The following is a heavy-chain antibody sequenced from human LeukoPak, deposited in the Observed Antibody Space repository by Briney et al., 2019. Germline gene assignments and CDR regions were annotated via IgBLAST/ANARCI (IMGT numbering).Heavy chain of an antibody. D-gene: IGHD6-19*01. CDR3: VRLVAGASDY. CDR2: IYYSGST. CDR1: GGSISSYY. V-gene: IGHV4-59*08. Sequence: KPSETLSLTCTVSGGSISSYYWSWIRQPPGKGLEWIGYIYYSGSTNYNPSLKSRVTISVDTSKNQFSLKLSSVTAADTAVYYCVRLVAGASDYWGQGTLVTVSS. J-gene: IGHJ4*02.